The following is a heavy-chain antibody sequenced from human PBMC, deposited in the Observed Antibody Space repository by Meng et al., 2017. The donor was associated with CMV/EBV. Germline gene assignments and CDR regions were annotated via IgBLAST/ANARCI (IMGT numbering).Heavy chain of an antibody. CDR2: INHSGST. CDR3: ARARGSYFDY. CDR1: GFTFSSYW. Sequence: ESLKISCAASGFTFSSYWMSWIRQPPGKGLEWIGEINHSGSTNYNPSLKSRVTISVDTSKNQFSLKLSSVTAADTAVYYCARARGSYFDYWGQGTLVTVSS. J-gene: IGHJ4*02. V-gene: IGHV4-34*01.